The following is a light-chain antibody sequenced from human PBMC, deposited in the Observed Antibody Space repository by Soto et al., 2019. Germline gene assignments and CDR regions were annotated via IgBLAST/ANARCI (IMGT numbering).Light chain of an antibody. J-gene: IGLJ2*01. Sequence: QAVVTQEPSFSVSPGETVTLTCGLTSGSVSTSNYPSWYQQTPGQAPRTLIYSTNIRSSGVPDRLSGSILGNKAALTITGAQADDEFDYYCVLYLNSGMVFGGGTKVPVL. V-gene: IGLV8-61*01. CDR1: SGSVSTSNY. CDR2: STN. CDR3: VLYLNSGMV.